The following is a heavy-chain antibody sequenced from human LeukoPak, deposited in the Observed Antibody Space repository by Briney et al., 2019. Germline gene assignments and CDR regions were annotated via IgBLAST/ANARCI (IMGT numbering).Heavy chain of an antibody. CDR3: ALRYCTSTSCYPYFDY. J-gene: IGHJ4*02. Sequence: QPGGSLRLSCAASGFTFNSYWMRWVRQAPGKGLVWVSRINNDGSSTNYADSVKGRFTTSRDNAKNTLYLQMNSLRDEDTAVYYCALRYCTSTSCYPYFDYWGQGTVVTVSS. D-gene: IGHD2-2*01. V-gene: IGHV3-74*01. CDR1: GFTFNSYW. CDR2: INNDGSST.